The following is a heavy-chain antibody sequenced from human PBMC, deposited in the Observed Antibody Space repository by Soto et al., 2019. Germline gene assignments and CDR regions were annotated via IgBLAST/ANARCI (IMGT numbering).Heavy chain of an antibody. CDR1: GFTFSSYA. D-gene: IGHD5-12*01. CDR3: VKGIVATIGAPFDY. V-gene: IGHV3-64D*08. Sequence: GGSLRLSCSASGFTFSSYAMHWVRQAPGKGLEYVSAISSNGGSTYYADSVKGRFTISRDNSKNTLYLQMSSLRAEDTVVYYCVKGIVATIGAPFDYWGQGTLVTVSS. CDR2: ISSNGGST. J-gene: IGHJ4*02.